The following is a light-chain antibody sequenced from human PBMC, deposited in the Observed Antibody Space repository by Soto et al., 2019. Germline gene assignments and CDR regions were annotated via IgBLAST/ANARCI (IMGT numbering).Light chain of an antibody. J-gene: IGKJ2*01. CDR2: AAS. CDR1: QSIRNN. V-gene: IGKV3-15*01. CDR3: PQYDTYMYA. Sequence: EIVMSQSPATLSVSPGERATLSCRASQSIRNNLAWYQQKPGQAPRLLIYAASTRPAGVPARFSGTGSGTEFTLTITSLQSEDFAVYYCPQYDTYMYAFGQGTTLEI.